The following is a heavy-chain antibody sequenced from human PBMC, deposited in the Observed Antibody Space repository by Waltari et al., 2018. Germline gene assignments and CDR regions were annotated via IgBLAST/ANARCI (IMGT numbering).Heavy chain of an antibody. J-gene: IGHJ5*02. D-gene: IGHD7-27*01. CDR3: ARDMGTGDRGGWFDP. CDR1: GGSISSGDYY. Sequence: QVQLQESGPGLVKPSQTLSLTCTVSGGSISSGDYYWSWLRQPPGKGLEWIGYIYYSGSTYYNPSLKSRVTISVDTSKNQFSLKLSSVTAADTAVYYCARDMGTGDRGGWFDPWGQGTLVTVSS. V-gene: IGHV4-30-4*08. CDR2: IYYSGST.